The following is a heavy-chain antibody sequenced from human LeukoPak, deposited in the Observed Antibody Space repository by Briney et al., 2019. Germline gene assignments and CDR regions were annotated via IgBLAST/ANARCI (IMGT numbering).Heavy chain of an antibody. CDR2: IYYSGST. V-gene: IGHV4-59*01. Sequence: SETLSLTCTVSGGSISSYYWSWIRQPPGKGLEWTGYIYYSGSTNYNPSLKSRVTISVDTSKNQFSLKLSSVTAADTAVYYCARVRPRGMGFDPWGQGTLVTVSS. CDR3: ARVRPRGMGFDP. J-gene: IGHJ5*02. CDR1: GGSISSYY. D-gene: IGHD3-16*01.